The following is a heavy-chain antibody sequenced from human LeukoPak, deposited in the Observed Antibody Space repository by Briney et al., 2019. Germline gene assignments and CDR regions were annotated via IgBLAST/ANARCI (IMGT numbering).Heavy chain of an antibody. D-gene: IGHD3-3*01. CDR1: GAIIKREGFN. CDR2: IFYNGNT. V-gene: IGHV4-39*01. J-gene: IGHJ4*02. Sequence: SDTLSLTCSVSGAIIKREGFNWDWIRQPPGKGLEYIGSIFYNGNTYYNPSLESRVTISVDTSKNQFSLNMFYVTAADTAVYYCTRRPKEPGFWSGYVDSWGQGTLVTVSS. CDR3: TRRPKEPGFWSGYVDS.